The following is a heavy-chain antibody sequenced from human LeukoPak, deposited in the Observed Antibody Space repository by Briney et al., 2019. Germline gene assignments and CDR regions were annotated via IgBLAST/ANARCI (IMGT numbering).Heavy chain of an antibody. Sequence: ASVKVSCKVSGYTLTELSMHWVRQAPGKGLEWMGGFNPEDGKTFYAQKFQGRVTMTEDTSTDTAYMELSSLSYDDTAVYYCATDASGDYLNHWGQGTLVTVSS. V-gene: IGHV1-24*01. D-gene: IGHD4-17*01. CDR3: ATDASGDYLNH. CDR2: FNPEDGKT. J-gene: IGHJ4*02. CDR1: GYTLTELS.